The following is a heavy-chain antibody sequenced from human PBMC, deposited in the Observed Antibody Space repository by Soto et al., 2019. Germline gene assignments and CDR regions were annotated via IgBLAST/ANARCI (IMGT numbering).Heavy chain of an antibody. J-gene: IGHJ3*02. Sequence: PGGSLRLSCAASGFTFSSYEMDWVRQAPGKGLEWVSYISSSGSTIYYADSVKGRFTISRDNAKNSLYLQMNSLRAEDTAVYYCARDLQVVAATGPDAFDIWGQGTMVTVSS. V-gene: IGHV3-48*03. CDR1: GFTFSSYE. CDR2: ISSSGSTI. D-gene: IGHD2-15*01. CDR3: ARDLQVVAATGPDAFDI.